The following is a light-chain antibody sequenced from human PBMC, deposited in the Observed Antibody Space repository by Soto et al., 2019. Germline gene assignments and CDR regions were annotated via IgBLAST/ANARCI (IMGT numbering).Light chain of an antibody. CDR1: SSNIGNNY. Sequence: QSVLTQPPSVSAAPGQNVTISCSGTSSNIGNNYVSWYQHLPGTAPRILIYDNYKRPSGIPDRFSGFKSGTSATLGITGLQTGDEADYYCGTWDTSLRVFYVFGSGTKGTVL. V-gene: IGLV1-51*01. CDR2: DNY. CDR3: GTWDTSLRVFYV. J-gene: IGLJ1*01.